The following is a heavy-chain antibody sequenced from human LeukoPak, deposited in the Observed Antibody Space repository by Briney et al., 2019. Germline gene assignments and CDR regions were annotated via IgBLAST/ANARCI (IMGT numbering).Heavy chain of an antibody. CDR3: AKTLSGATTGAFGI. CDR2: ISWNSGSI. V-gene: IGHV3-9*01. J-gene: IGHJ3*02. D-gene: IGHD4-11*01. CDR1: GFTFDDYA. Sequence: PGRSLRLSCAASGFTFDDYAMHWVRQAPGKGLEWVSGISWNSGSIGYADSVKGRFTISRDNAKNSLYLQMNSLRAEDTALYYCAKTLSGATTGAFGIWGQGTMVTVSS.